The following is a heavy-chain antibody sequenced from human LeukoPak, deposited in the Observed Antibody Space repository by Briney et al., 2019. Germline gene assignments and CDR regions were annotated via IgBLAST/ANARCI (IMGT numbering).Heavy chain of an antibody. Sequence: GGSLRLSCAASGFTFSSYSMNWVRQAPGKGLEWVSSISSSSSYIYHADSVKGRFTISRDNAKNSLYLQMNSLRAEDTAVYYCERGYSGYSEDAFDIWGQGTMVTVSS. V-gene: IGHV3-21*01. CDR3: ERGYSGYSEDAFDI. CDR1: GFTFSSYS. J-gene: IGHJ3*02. D-gene: IGHD5-12*01. CDR2: ISSSSSYI.